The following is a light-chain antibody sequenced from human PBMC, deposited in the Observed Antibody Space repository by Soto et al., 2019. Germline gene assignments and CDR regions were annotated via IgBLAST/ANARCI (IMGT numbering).Light chain of an antibody. J-gene: IGKJ4*01. CDR1: LSFTTGY. V-gene: IGKV3-20*01. Sequence: EIVVTQSPGTLSLSPAERATLSCRASLSFTTGYLAWYKQKPGQAPRLLIYGASSRATDIPDRLSGSGPGADFPPTISRLEPEDLAVYYCQQHGSVPLTFGGGTKVEIK. CDR2: GAS. CDR3: QQHGSVPLT.